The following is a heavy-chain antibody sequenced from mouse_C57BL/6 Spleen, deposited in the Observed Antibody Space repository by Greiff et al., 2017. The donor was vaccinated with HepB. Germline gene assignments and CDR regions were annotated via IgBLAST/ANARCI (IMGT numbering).Heavy chain of an antibody. CDR1: GYTFTDYY. V-gene: IGHV1-26*01. Sequence: VQLQQSGPELVKPGASVKISCKASGYTFTDYYMNWVKQSHGKSLEWIGDINPNNGGTSYNQKFKGKATLTVDKSSSTAYMELRSLTSEDSAVYYCARALSSYYYGSSPWFAYWGQGTLVTVSA. CDR3: ARALSSYYYGSSPWFAY. D-gene: IGHD1-1*01. J-gene: IGHJ3*01. CDR2: INPNNGGT.